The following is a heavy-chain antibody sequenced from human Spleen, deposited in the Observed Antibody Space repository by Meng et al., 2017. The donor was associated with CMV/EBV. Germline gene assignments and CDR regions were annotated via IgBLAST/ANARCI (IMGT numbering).Heavy chain of an antibody. V-gene: IGHV5-51*01. D-gene: IGHD6-13*01. CDR3: AKAAAEPYYFDY. CDR2: IYPGDSDT. Sequence: GDSLKISCKGSGYSFTSYWIGWVRQMPGKGLEWMGIIYPGDSDTRYSPSFQVQVTIPADKSISTAYLQWSSLKASDTAMYYCAKAAAEPYYFDYWGQGTLVTVSS. J-gene: IGHJ4*02. CDR1: GYSFTSYW.